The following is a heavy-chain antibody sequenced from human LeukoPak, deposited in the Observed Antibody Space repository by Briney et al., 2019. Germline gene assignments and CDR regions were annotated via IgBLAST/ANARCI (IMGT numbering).Heavy chain of an antibody. CDR3: ARGSRFGVVGRDAFDI. CDR1: GFSLSSYW. Sequence: GGSLRLSCAASGFSLSSYWMTWVRQAPGKGLEWVSSISISSNYIYYADSVKGRFTISRDNAKNSLYLQVNSLRAEDTAVYYCARGSRFGVVGRDAFDIWGQGTVVTVSS. D-gene: IGHD3-3*01. J-gene: IGHJ3*02. V-gene: IGHV3-21*01. CDR2: ISISSNYI.